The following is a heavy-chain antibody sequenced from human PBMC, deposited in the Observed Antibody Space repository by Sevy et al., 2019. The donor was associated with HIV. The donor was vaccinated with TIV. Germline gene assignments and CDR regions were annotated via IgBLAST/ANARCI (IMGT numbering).Heavy chain of an antibody. CDR3: ARRPTDQSGSYWFDP. Sequence: GGSLRLSCAASGFTFSSYWMHWVRQAPGKGLVWVSRIKTDGSDTSYGDSVKGRFTISRDNTKNTLYLQMNSLRAEDTAVYYCARRPTDQSGSYWFDPWGQGTLVTVSS. D-gene: IGHD1-26*01. V-gene: IGHV3-74*01. CDR2: IKTDGSDT. J-gene: IGHJ5*02. CDR1: GFTFSSYW.